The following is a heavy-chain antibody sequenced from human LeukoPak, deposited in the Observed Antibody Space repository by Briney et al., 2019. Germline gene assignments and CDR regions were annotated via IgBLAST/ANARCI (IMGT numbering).Heavy chain of an antibody. J-gene: IGHJ4*02. CDR1: GYTFTTYY. CDR2: INPNSGDT. D-gene: IGHD6-6*01. V-gene: IGHV1-2*02. Sequence: GASVKVSCKASGYTFTTYYIYWVRQAPGQGLEWMGWINPNSGDTKYAQKFQGRVTMTRDTSISTAYMELSRLLSDDTAVYYCVRGHECRSSFDFWGQGTLVTVSS. CDR3: VRGHECRSSFDF.